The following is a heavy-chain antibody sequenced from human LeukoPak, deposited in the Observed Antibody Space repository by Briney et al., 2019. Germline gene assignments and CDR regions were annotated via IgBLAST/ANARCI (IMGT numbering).Heavy chain of an antibody. CDR2: INWNGGST. D-gene: IGHD3-22*01. Sequence: TGGSLRLSCAASGFTFDDYGMSWVRQAPGKGLEWVSGINWNGGSTGYADSVKGRFTISRDNAKNSLYLQMNSLRAEDTAVYYCARDRDPGYNDSSGYRRVNAFDIWGQGTMVTVSS. CDR3: ARDRDPGYNDSSGYRRVNAFDI. V-gene: IGHV3-20*04. CDR1: GFTFDDYG. J-gene: IGHJ3*02.